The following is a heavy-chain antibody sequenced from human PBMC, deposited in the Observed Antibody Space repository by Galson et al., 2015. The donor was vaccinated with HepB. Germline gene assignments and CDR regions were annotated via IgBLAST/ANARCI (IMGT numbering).Heavy chain of an antibody. CDR2: IIPIFGTA. V-gene: IGHV1-69*06. J-gene: IGHJ4*02. CDR1: GGTFSSYA. D-gene: IGHD3-22*01. Sequence: SVKVSCKASGGTFSSYAISWVRQAPGQGLEWMGGIIPIFGTANYAQKFQGRVTITADKSTSTAYMELSSLRSEDTAVYYCAKDRAPRITMIVVVTSIDYWGQGTLVTVSS. CDR3: AKDRAPRITMIVVVTSIDY.